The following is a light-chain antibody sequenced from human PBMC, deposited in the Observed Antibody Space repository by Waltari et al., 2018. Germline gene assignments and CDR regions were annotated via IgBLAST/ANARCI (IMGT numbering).Light chain of an antibody. J-gene: IGKJ4*01. CDR1: QSISSY. CDR2: AAS. V-gene: IGKV1-39*01. Sequence: DIQMTQSPSSLSASVGDRVTITCRASQSISSYLNWYQQKPGKAPKLLIYAASSLQSGVPSRFSGSGSGTDFTLTISSLQPEDFATYYCQQSYSSFGFGGGTKVEIK. CDR3: QQSYSSFG.